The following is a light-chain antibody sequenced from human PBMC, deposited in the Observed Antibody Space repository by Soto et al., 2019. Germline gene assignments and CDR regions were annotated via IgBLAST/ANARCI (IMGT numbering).Light chain of an antibody. J-gene: IGLJ2*01. V-gene: IGLV2-8*01. CDR3: YSYAGSNNWGV. Sequence: QSALTQPPSASGSPGQSVAISCTGTSSDVGGYNYVSWYQQHPGKAPKLMIYEVSKRPSGVPNRFSGSKSGNTASLTVSGLQTEDEAVYYCYSYAGSNNWGVFGGGTKL. CDR2: EVS. CDR1: SSDVGGYNY.